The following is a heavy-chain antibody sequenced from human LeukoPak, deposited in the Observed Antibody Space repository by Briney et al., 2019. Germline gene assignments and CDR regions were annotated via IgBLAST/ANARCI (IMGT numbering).Heavy chain of an antibody. CDR3: AREENCGGDCNKFDY. Sequence: ASVTVSRKASGYTFTSYYMHWVRQAPGQGLEWMGIINPSGGSTSYAQKFQGRVTMTRDTSTSTVYKELSSLRSEDTAVYYCAREENCGGDCNKFDYWGQGTLVTVSS. D-gene: IGHD2-21*02. CDR1: GYTFTSYY. J-gene: IGHJ4*02. V-gene: IGHV1-46*01. CDR2: INPSGGST.